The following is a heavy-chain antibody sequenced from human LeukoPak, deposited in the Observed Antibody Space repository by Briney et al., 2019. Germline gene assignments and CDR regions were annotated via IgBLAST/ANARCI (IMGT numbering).Heavy chain of an antibody. CDR2: IYPGDSDT. D-gene: IGHD6-13*01. CDR1: GYSFTSYW. CDR3: ARRTGIAAAGTGDWFDP. J-gene: IGHJ5*02. Sequence: GESLKISCKGSGYSFTSYWIGWVRQMPGKGLEWMGIIYPGDSDTRYSPSFQGQVTISADKSISTAYLHWSSLEASDTAMYYCARRTGIAAAGTGDWFDPWGQGTQVTVSS. V-gene: IGHV5-51*01.